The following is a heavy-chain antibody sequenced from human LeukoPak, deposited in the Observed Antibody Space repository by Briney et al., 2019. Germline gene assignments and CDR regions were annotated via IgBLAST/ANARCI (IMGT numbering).Heavy chain of an antibody. CDR1: GYSFTSYW. Sequence: GESLKISCKGSGYSFTSYWISWVRQMPGKGLEWMGRIDPSDSYTNYSPSFQGHVTISADKSISTAYLQWSSLKASDTAMYYCARLESSSLYYYYGMDVWGQGTTVTVSS. D-gene: IGHD6-13*01. J-gene: IGHJ6*02. CDR2: IDPSDSYT. CDR3: ARLESSSLYYYYGMDV. V-gene: IGHV5-10-1*01.